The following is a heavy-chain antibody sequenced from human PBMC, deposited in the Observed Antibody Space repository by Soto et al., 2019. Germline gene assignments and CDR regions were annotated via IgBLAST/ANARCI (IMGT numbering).Heavy chain of an antibody. J-gene: IGHJ4*02. D-gene: IGHD6-13*01. Sequence: VQLVQSGAEVKKPGASVKASCKASGYIFTNYYIHWVRQAPGQGLEWMAIINPLPTSGSTNYAQKFQGRVTVTRDTSTSTVYLELSSLRSDDTAVYYCARDLAAAAYWGQGTLVTVSS. CDR3: ARDLAAAAY. CDR1: GYIFTNYY. V-gene: IGHV1-46*01. CDR2: INPLPTSGST.